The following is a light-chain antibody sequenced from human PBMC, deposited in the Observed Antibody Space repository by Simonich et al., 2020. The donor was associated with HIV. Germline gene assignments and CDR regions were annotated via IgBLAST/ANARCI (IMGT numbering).Light chain of an antibody. CDR2: PNSDGSH. CDR1: RGHSSYA. CDR3: QTWGTGFWV. Sequence: QLVLTQSPSASASLGASVKLTCTLSRGHSSYAIAWHKQQPEKGPRYLMKPNSDGSHNKGDGIPDRFSGSSSGAERYLTISSLQSEDEADYYCQTWGTGFWVFGGGTKLTVL. V-gene: IGLV4-69*01. J-gene: IGLJ3*02.